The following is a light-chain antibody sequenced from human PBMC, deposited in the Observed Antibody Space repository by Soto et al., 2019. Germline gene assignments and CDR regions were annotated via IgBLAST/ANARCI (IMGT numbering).Light chain of an antibody. CDR1: QSVSSY. V-gene: IGKV3-11*01. J-gene: IGKJ4*01. Sequence: EIVLTQSPATLSLSPGERATLSCRASQSVSSYLAWYQQKPGQAPRLLISDASNRATGIPARFSGSGSGTDFTLTISRLEPEDFAVYYCQQYNNWPLTFGGGTKVDI. CDR3: QQYNNWPLT. CDR2: DAS.